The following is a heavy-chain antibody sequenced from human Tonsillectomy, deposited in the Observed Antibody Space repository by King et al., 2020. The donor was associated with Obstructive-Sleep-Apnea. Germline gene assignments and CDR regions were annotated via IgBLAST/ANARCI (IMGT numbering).Heavy chain of an antibody. CDR2: IRSKAYGGTT. CDR1: GFTFGDYA. V-gene: IGHV3-49*03. CDR3: TRDRRITMVRGVIISPFI. Sequence: VQLVESGGGLVQPGRSLRLSCTASGFTFGDYAMSWFRQAPGKGLEWVGFIRSKAYGGTTEYAASVKGRFTISRDDSKSIAYLQMNSLKTEDTAVYYCTRDRRITMVRGVIISPFIWGQGTLVTVSS. D-gene: IGHD3-10*01. J-gene: IGHJ4*02.